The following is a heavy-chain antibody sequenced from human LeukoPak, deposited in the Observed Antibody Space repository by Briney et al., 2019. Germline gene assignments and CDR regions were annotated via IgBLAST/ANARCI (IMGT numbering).Heavy chain of an antibody. D-gene: IGHD3-10*01. CDR3: ARQNLWFGESFDY. Sequence: GESLKISCKGSGYSFTSYWIGWVRQMPGKGLEWMGIIYPGDSDTRYSPSFQGQVTISAHKSISTAYLQWSSLKASHTAMYYCARQNLWFGESFDYWGQGTLVTVSS. V-gene: IGHV5-51*01. CDR1: GYSFTSYW. CDR2: IYPGDSDT. J-gene: IGHJ4*02.